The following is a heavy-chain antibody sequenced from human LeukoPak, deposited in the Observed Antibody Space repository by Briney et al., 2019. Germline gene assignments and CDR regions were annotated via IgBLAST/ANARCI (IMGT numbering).Heavy chain of an antibody. V-gene: IGHV5-51*01. CDR3: ARKEAVAATLDWFDP. D-gene: IGHD2-15*01. CDR1: GYSFTNYW. J-gene: IGHJ5*02. Sequence: KDGESLKISCKGSGYSFTNYWIGWVRQMPGKGLEWMGIIYPGDSDTRYSPSFQGQVTISADKSISTAYLQWSSLKASDTAMYYCARKEAVAATLDWFDPWGQGTLVTVSS. CDR2: IYPGDSDT.